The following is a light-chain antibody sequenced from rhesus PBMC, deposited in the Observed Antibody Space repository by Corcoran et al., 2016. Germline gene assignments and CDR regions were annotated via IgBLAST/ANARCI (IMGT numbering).Light chain of an antibody. J-gene: IGLJ1*01. Sequence: QSGLTQPPSASGAPGQSVTISCSGSSSNIVGNHVYWYQQLSGKAPKLLTYNNNQRPAGVPDRFSSSKSGTSASLAISGLQSEYEADYYCSGWDGDLSGYIFGAGTRLTVL. V-gene: IGLV1-72*02. CDR2: NNN. CDR1: SSNIVGNH. CDR3: SGWDGDLSGYI.